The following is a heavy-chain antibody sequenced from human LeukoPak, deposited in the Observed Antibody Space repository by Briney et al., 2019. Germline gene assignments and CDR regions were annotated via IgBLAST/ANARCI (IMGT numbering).Heavy chain of an antibody. CDR2: INWNGGSI. CDR3: ARISSGYYSDDYYFDY. CDR1: GFTFSSYA. V-gene: IGHV3-20*01. Sequence: GGSLRLSCAASGFTFSSYAMSWVRQAPGKGLEWVSGINWNGGSIGYADSVKGRFTISRDDAKNSLYLQMNSLRAEDTALYHCARISSGYYSDDYYFDYWGQGTLVTVSS. D-gene: IGHD3-22*01. J-gene: IGHJ4*02.